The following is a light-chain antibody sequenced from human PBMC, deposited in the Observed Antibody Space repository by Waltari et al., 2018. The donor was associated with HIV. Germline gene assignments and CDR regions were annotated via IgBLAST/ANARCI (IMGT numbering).Light chain of an antibody. V-gene: IGLV1-36*01. CDR3: AGWDDSLNGGV. Sequence: QSVLAQPPSVSAAPGQRVTISCSGSSSNIGYYAVNWYQEIPGKAPKLLIYHDDMKPTGVSDRFSSFKSGTSASLAISDLQFDDAGIYYCAGWDDSLNGGVFGGGTKLTVL. CDR1: SSNIGYYA. J-gene: IGLJ3*02. CDR2: HDD.